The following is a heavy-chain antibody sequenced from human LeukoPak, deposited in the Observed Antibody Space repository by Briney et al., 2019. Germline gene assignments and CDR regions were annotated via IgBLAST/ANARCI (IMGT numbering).Heavy chain of an antibody. J-gene: IGHJ2*01. CDR2: IYYSGST. V-gene: IGHV4-31*03. D-gene: IGHD3-9*01. CDR3: ARGPHYDILTGYNWYFDL. CDR1: GGSISSGGYY. Sequence: SQTLSLTCIVSGGSISSGGYYWSWIRQHPGKGLEWIGYIYYSGSTYYNPPLKSRVTISVDTSKNQFSLKLSSVTAADTAVYYCARGPHYDILTGYNWYFDLWGRGTLVTVSS.